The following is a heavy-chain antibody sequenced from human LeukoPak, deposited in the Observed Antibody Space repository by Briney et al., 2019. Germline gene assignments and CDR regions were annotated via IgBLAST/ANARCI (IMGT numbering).Heavy chain of an antibody. V-gene: IGHV4-30-4*02. CDR2: IYYSGST. D-gene: IGHD6-19*01. Sequence: SETLSLTCTVSGGSISSGDYYWSWIRQPPGKGLEWIGYIYYSGSTYYNPSLKSRVTISVDTSKNQFSLKLSSVTAADTAVYYCAREAEQWLVRGQSYWYFDLWGRGTLVTVSS. CDR1: GGSISSGDYY. CDR3: AREAEQWLVRGQSYWYFDL. J-gene: IGHJ2*01.